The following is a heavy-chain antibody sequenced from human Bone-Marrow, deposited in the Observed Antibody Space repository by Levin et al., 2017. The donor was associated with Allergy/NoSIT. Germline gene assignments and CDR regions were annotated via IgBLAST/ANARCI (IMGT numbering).Heavy chain of an antibody. Sequence: SETLSLTCAVSGDSISISNWWSWVRQPPGKGLEWIGEIYRSGSTNYNPSLKSRVTISVDKSKNQFFLKLSSVTAADTAVYYCARKRIQLWFDYWGQGTLVTVSS. CDR3: ARKRIQLWFDY. J-gene: IGHJ4*02. CDR1: GDSISISNW. D-gene: IGHD5-18*01. V-gene: IGHV4-4*02. CDR2: IYRSGST.